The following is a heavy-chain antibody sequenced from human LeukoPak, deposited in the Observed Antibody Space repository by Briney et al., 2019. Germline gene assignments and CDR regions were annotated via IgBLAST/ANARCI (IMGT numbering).Heavy chain of an antibody. J-gene: IGHJ4*02. CDR1: GFTVSSNY. Sequence: GGSLRPSCAASGFTVSSNYMSWVRQAPGRGLEWVSVIYSGGSTYYADSVKGRFTISRDNSKNTLFLQMNSLRAGDTAVYYCARGTVTMVDYWGQGTLVTVSS. V-gene: IGHV3-66*01. CDR2: IYSGGST. D-gene: IGHD3-10*01. CDR3: ARGTVTMVDY.